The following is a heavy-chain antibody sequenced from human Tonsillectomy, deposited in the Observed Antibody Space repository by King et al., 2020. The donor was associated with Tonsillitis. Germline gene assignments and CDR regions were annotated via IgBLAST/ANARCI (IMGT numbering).Heavy chain of an antibody. J-gene: IGHJ4*02. Sequence: QLVQSGAEVKKPGESLKISCKGSGYSFTSYWIGWGRQMPGKGLEWMGIIYPGDSDTRYSPSFQGQVTISADKSISTAYLQWSSLRASDTAMYYCARPLMFSSGLYYFDYWGQGALVTVSS. CDR1: GYSFTSYW. CDR2: IYPGDSDT. V-gene: IGHV5-51*01. D-gene: IGHD6-19*01. CDR3: ARPLMFSSGLYYFDY.